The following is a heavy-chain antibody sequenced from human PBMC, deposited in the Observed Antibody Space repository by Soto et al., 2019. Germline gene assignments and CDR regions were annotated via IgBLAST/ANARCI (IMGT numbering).Heavy chain of an antibody. V-gene: IGHV4-39*01. J-gene: IGHJ5*02. CDR1: GGSISSSSYY. CDR2: IYYSGST. CDR3: ARAHYDFWSGYYLWFDP. D-gene: IGHD3-3*01. Sequence: SETVSLTCTVSGGSISSSSYYWGWIRQPPGKGLEWIGSIYYSGSTYYNPSLKSRVTISVDTSKNQFSLKLGSVTAADTAVYYCARAHYDFWSGYYLWFDPWGQGTLVTVSS.